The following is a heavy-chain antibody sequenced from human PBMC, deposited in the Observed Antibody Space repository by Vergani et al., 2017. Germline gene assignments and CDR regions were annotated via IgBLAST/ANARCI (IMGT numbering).Heavy chain of an antibody. Sequence: EVQLLESGGGLVQPGGSLRLSCAASGFTFSSYAMSWVRQAPGKGLEWVSAISGSGGSTYYANSVKGRFTISRDNSKNQLYLQKNRLRAEDTAVYYCVRATWGTGDHYWGQGTLVTVSS. CDR2: ISGSGGST. J-gene: IGHJ4*02. CDR3: VRATWGTGDHY. D-gene: IGHD7-27*01. CDR1: GFTFSSYA. V-gene: IGHV3-23*01.